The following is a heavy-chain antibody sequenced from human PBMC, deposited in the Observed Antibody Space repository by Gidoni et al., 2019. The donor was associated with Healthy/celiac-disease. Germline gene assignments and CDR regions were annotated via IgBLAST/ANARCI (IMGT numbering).Heavy chain of an antibody. CDR2: IIPIFGTA. D-gene: IGHD6-13*01. J-gene: IGHJ6*02. V-gene: IGHV1-69*01. CDR3: ARDGSAAAGTARYYYYGMDV. Sequence: QVQLVQSGAEVKKPGSSVKVSCKASGGTFSSYAISWVRQAPGQGLEWMGGIIPIFGTANYAQKFQGRVTITADESTSTAYMELSSLRSEDTAVYYCARDGSAAAGTARYYYYGMDVWGQGTTVTVSS. CDR1: GGTFSSYA.